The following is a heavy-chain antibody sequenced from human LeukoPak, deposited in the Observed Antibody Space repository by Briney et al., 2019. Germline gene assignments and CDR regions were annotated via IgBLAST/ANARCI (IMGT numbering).Heavy chain of an antibody. D-gene: IGHD4-17*01. Sequence: SETLSLTCTVSGGSISSYYWSWIRQPAGKGLEWIGRIYTSGSTNYNPSLKSRVTMSVDTSKNQFPLKLSSVTAADTAVYYCARDIDYGGNSDAFDIWGQGTMVTVSS. CDR1: GGSISSYY. CDR3: ARDIDYGGNSDAFDI. J-gene: IGHJ3*02. V-gene: IGHV4-4*07. CDR2: IYTSGST.